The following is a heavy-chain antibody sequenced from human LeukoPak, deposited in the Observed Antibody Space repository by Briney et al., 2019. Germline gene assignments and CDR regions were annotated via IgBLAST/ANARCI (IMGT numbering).Heavy chain of an antibody. V-gene: IGHV3-23*01. CDR3: VRGASHLAY. D-gene: IGHD4/OR15-4a*01. CDR1: GFTFSNYA. CDR2: ISRSGAYA. J-gene: IGHJ4*02. Sequence: GGSLSLSCAASGFTFSNYAMSWVRQAPGKGLEWVSSISRSGAYAHYADSVKGRFTISRDNSNSTLFLQMNSLRGDDTAVYYCVRGASHLAYWGQGTLVTASS.